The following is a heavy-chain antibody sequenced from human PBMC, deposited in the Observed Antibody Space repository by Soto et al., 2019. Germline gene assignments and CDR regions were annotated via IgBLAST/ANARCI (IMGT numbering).Heavy chain of an antibody. D-gene: IGHD3-16*02. J-gene: IGHJ5*02. Sequence: SETLSLTCTVSGGSVSSGSYYWSWIRQPPGKGLEWIAYMSYSGTTNYNPSLKSRVTISVDTSKNQFSLNLNSVTAADTAVYYCARGRRSGKLKNVLRLGELSLTNWFDPWGQGTLVTVSS. CDR1: GGSVSSGSYY. V-gene: IGHV4-61*01. CDR3: ARGRRSGKLKNVLRLGELSLTNWFDP. CDR2: MSYSGTT.